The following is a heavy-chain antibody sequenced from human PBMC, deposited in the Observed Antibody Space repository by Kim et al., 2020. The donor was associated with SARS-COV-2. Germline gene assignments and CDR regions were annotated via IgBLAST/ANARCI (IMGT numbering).Heavy chain of an antibody. CDR3: AKDINIVAVPAGIHY. J-gene: IGHJ4*02. CDR2: INWNSAKI. Sequence: GGSLRLSCTASGFSFDDYAMHWVRQAPGKGLEWVSGINWNSAKIAYADFVKGRFTISRDNAKNSLYLQLNSLRPDDTAMYFCAKDINIVAVPAGIHYWGQGTLVTVSS. V-gene: IGHV3-9*01. D-gene: IGHD2-2*01. CDR1: GFSFDDYA.